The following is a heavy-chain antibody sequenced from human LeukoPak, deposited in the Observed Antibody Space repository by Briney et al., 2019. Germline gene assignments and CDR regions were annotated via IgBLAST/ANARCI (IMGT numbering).Heavy chain of an antibody. V-gene: IGHV1-69*04. D-gene: IGHD4-17*01. CDR3: ARDPPIGDYAGGNSGYFDY. J-gene: IGHJ4*02. CDR2: IIPILGIA. CDR1: GGTFSSYA. Sequence: ASVKVSCKASGGTFSSYAISWVRQAPGQGLEWMGRIIPILGIANYAQKFQGRVTITADKSTSTAYMELSSLRSEDTAVYYCARDPPIGDYAGGNSGYFDYWGQGTLVTVSS.